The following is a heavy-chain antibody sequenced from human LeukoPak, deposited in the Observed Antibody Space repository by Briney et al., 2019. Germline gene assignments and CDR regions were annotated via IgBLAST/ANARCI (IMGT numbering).Heavy chain of an antibody. Sequence: SETLSLTCTVSGYSISSGYYWGWIRQPPGKGLEWIGSTYHSGSTYYNPSLKSRVTISVDTSKNQFSLKLSSVTAADTAVYYCARDLGVIVVVPAAIQGWFDPWGQGTLVTVSS. CDR2: TYHSGST. CDR1: GYSISSGYY. CDR3: ARDLGVIVVVPAAIQGWFDP. V-gene: IGHV4-38-2*02. J-gene: IGHJ5*02. D-gene: IGHD2-2*02.